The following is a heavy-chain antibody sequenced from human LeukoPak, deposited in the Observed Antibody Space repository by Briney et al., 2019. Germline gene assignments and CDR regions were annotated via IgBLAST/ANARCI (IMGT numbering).Heavy chain of an antibody. CDR3: ARVPIYCGGECYNDY. Sequence: SVKVSXKASXGTFSSYAINWVRQAPGQGLEWMGGIIPIFGTANYAQKFQGRVTITADKSTYTAYMELNSLRSEDTAVYYCARVPIYCGGECYNDYWGQGTLITVSS. D-gene: IGHD2-21*01. CDR2: IIPIFGTA. J-gene: IGHJ4*02. CDR1: XGTFSSYA. V-gene: IGHV1-69*06.